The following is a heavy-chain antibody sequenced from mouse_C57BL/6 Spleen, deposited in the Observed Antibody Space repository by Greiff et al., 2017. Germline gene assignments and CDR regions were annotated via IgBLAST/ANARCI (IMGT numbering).Heavy chain of an antibody. Sequence: VQLKESGPELVKPGASVKISCKASGYSFTGYYMNWVKQSPEKSLEWIGEINPSTGGTTYNQKFKAKATLTVDKSSSTAYMQLKSLTSEDSAVYYCARTDYDDAWFAYWGQGTLVTVSA. CDR1: GYSFTGYY. CDR2: INPSTGGT. V-gene: IGHV1-42*01. CDR3: ARTDYDDAWFAY. J-gene: IGHJ3*01. D-gene: IGHD2-4*01.